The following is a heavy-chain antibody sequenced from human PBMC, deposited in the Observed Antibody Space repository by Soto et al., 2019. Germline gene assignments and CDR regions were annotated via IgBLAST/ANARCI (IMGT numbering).Heavy chain of an antibody. V-gene: IGHV3-30*18. J-gene: IGHJ6*02. D-gene: IGHD3-9*01. CDR2: ISYDGSNK. Sequence: PGGSLRLSCAASGFTFSSYGMHWVRQAPGKGLEWVAVISYDGSNKYYADSVKGRFTISRDKSKNTLYLQMNSLRAEDTAVYYCAKGTLRYFDWLGPEYYYYYGMDVWGQGTTVTVSS. CDR1: GFTFSSYG. CDR3: AKGTLRYFDWLGPEYYYYYGMDV.